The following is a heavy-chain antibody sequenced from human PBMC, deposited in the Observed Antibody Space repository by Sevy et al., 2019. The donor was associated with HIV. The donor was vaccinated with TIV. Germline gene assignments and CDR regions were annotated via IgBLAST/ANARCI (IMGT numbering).Heavy chain of an antibody. CDR1: GFTVSSNY. D-gene: IGHD3-22*01. J-gene: IGHJ4*02. CDR3: AKDVVGGYYDSSGYSDH. Sequence: GGSLRLSCAASGFTVSSNYMSWVRQAPGKGLEWVSVIYSGGSTYYADSVKGRFTISRDNSQNTLDLQMNILRAEDTAVYYCAKDVVGGYYDSSGYSDHWGQGTLVTVSS. V-gene: IGHV3-53*01. CDR2: IYSGGST.